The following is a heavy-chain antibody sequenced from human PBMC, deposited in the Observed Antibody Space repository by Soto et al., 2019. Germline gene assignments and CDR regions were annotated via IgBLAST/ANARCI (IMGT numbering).Heavy chain of an antibody. Sequence: EVQLVESGGGLVKPGGSLRLSCAASGFTFSSYSMNWVRQAPGKGLEWVSSISSSSSYIYYADSVKGRFTISRDNAKNSLYLQMNSLRAEDTAVYYCARHYYDSSGYDYQYYYYYGMDVWGQGTTVTVSS. CDR1: GFTFSSYS. J-gene: IGHJ6*02. CDR2: ISSSSSYI. CDR3: ARHYYDSSGYDYQYYYYYGMDV. V-gene: IGHV3-21*01. D-gene: IGHD3-22*01.